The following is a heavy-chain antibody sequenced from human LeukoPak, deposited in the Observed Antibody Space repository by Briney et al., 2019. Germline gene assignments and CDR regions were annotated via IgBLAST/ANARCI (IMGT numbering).Heavy chain of an antibody. CDR3: ARDLAYYYGWITGSFDY. V-gene: IGHV3-21*01. D-gene: IGHD3-10*01. Sequence: PGGSLRLSCAASRFTFSSYSMNWVRQAPGKGLEWVSSISSSSSYIYYADSVKGRFTISRDNAKNSLYLQMNSLRAEDTAVYYCARDLAYYYGWITGSFDYWGQGTLVTVSS. J-gene: IGHJ4*02. CDR1: RFTFSSYS. CDR2: ISSSSSYI.